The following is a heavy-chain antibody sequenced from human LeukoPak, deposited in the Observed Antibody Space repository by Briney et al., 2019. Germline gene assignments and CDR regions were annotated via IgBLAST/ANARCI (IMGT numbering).Heavy chain of an antibody. CDR3: ARGNTYYYDSSGYMILYYFDY. D-gene: IGHD3-22*01. V-gene: IGHV4-59*01. CDR2: IYYSGST. J-gene: IGHJ4*02. Sequence: SSETLSLTCTVSGGSISSYYWSWIRQPPGKGLEWIGYIYYSGSTNYNPSLKSRVTISVDTSKNQFSLKLSSVTAADTAVYYCARGNTYYYDSSGYMILYYFDYWGQGTLVTVSS. CDR1: GGSISSYY.